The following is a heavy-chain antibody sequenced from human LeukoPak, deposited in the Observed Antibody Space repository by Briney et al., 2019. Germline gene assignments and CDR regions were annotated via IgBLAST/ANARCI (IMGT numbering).Heavy chain of an antibody. CDR1: GGSFSGYY. V-gene: IGHV4-34*01. D-gene: IGHD3-10*01. J-gene: IGHJ4*02. CDR3: ARQGREVRGVPFDY. Sequence: SETLSLTCAVYGGSFSGYYWSWIRQPPGKGLEWIGEINHSGSTNYNPSLKSRVTISVDTSKNQFSLKLSSVTAADTAVYYCARQGREVRGVPFDYWGQGTLVTVSS. CDR2: INHSGST.